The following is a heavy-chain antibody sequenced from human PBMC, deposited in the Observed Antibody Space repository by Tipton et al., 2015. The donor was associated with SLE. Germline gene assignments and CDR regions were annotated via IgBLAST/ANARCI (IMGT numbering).Heavy chain of an antibody. CDR1: GVTFDDYG. V-gene: IGHV3-20*03. CDR2: ISWNGVST. CDR3: ARDRRFYGEAGYYYYYMDV. D-gene: IGHD4-17*01. Sequence: SGVTFDDYGMSWVRQVPGKGLEWVAGISWNGVSTGYGDAVKGRFTISMDKAKNSLYLEMNSLGVGDTAVYYCARDRRFYGEAGYYYYYMDVWGKGTTVTVSS. J-gene: IGHJ6*03.